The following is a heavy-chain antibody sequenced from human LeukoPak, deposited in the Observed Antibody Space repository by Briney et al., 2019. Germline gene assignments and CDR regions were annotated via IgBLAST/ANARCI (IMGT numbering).Heavy chain of an antibody. D-gene: IGHD3-3*01. V-gene: IGHV1-69*13. Sequence: SVKVSCKASGGTFSSYAISWVRQAPGQGLEWMGGIIPIFGTANYAQKFQGRVTITADESTSTAYMELSSLRSEDTAVYYCARGPPLRFLEWSGYYYYYMDVWGKGTTVTVSS. CDR2: IIPIFGTA. J-gene: IGHJ6*03. CDR1: GGTFSSYA. CDR3: ARGPPLRFLEWSGYYYYYMDV.